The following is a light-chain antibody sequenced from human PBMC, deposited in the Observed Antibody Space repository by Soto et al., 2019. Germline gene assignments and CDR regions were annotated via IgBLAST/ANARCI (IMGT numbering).Light chain of an antibody. J-gene: IGKJ1*01. V-gene: IGKV3-20*01. CDR3: KPYCSPPSGGLT. CDR2: DAS. CDR1: QSVSRGY. Sequence: EIVLAQSPGTLSLSPGERATLSCRASQSVSRGYLAWYQQKPGQAPRLLIYDASIRATGIPDRFSGSGSGTDFTPPLSRLETEDSAVYCCKPYCSPPSGGLTFGYGTSVEIK.